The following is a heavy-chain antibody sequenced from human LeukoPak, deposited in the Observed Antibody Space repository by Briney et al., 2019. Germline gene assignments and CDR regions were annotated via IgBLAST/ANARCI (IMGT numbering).Heavy chain of an antibody. CDR3: ARGSDILTGNPYLEF. CDR1: GGSISSSNW. D-gene: IGHD3-9*01. J-gene: IGHJ4*02. CDR2: INHSGIT. V-gene: IGHV4-4*02. Sequence: SGTLSLSCAVSGGSISSSNWWSWARQPPGKGLEWIGEINHSGITNYNPSLKSRVTISVDNSKNQLSLKLSSVTAADTAVYYCARGSDILTGNPYLEFWGRGTLVTVSS.